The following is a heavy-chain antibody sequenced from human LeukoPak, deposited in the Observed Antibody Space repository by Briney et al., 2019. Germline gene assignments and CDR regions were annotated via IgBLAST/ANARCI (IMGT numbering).Heavy chain of an antibody. D-gene: IGHD3-10*01. CDR1: GYSISSYY. CDR3: ARDSGTTGEVKFDP. CDR2: IYTSGTI. V-gene: IGHV4-4*07. Sequence: SETLSLTCTVSGYSISSYYWSWIRQPAGTALEWIGRIYTSGTITYNPSLKSRVAMSVDTSKNQFSLKLSSVTAADTAVYYCARDSGTTGEVKFDPWGQGTLVTVSS. J-gene: IGHJ5*02.